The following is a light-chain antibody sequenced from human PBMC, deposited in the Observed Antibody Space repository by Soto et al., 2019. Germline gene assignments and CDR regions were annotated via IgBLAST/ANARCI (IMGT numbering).Light chain of an antibody. CDR2: EVS. J-gene: IGLJ2*01. CDR3: SSYAGSNNLV. CDR1: SSDVGDYNY. Sequence: QSALTQPPSASGSPGQSVTISCTGTSSDVGDYNYVSWYQQHPGKAPTLMIYEVSKRPSGVPDRFSSSKSGNTASLTVSGLQAEDEADYYCSSYAGSNNLVFGGGTKLTVL. V-gene: IGLV2-8*01.